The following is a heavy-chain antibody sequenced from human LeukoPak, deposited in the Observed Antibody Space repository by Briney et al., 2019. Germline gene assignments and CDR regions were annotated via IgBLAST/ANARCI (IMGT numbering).Heavy chain of an antibody. Sequence: PGGSLRLSCAASGFTVSTYAMSWVRQAPGKGLEWVSAISGDGDNTYYGDSVKGRFTISRDNSKNTLYLQMSSLRPEDTALYYCAKLIPAVDCSRTSCYGFDYWGQGTLVTVSS. D-gene: IGHD2-2*01. CDR3: AKLIPAVDCSRTSCYGFDY. CDR2: ISGDGDNT. V-gene: IGHV3-23*01. J-gene: IGHJ4*02. CDR1: GFTVSTYA.